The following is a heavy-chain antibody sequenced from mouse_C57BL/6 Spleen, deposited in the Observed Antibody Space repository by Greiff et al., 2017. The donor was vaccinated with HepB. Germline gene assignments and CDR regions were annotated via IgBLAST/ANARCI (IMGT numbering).Heavy chain of an antibody. Sequence: VQLQQPGAELVKPGASVKLSCKASGYTFTSYWMHWVKQRPGQGLEWIGMIHPNSGSTNYNEKFKSKATLTVDKSSSTAYMQRSSLTSEDSAVYCCARDGYTWYFDVWGTGTTVTVSS. V-gene: IGHV1-64*01. D-gene: IGHD2-3*01. J-gene: IGHJ1*03. CDR3: ARDGYTWYFDV. CDR1: GYTFTSYW. CDR2: IHPNSGST.